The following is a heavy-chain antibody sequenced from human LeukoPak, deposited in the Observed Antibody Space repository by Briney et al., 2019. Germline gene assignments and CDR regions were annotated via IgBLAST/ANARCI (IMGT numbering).Heavy chain of an antibody. J-gene: IGHJ4*02. D-gene: IGHD5-24*01. V-gene: IGHV3-21*01. CDR1: GFTFSSYS. Sequence: GGSLRLSCAASGFTFSSYSMNWVRQAPGKGLEWVSSISSSSSYIYYADSVKGRFTISRDNAKNSLYLQMNSLRAEDTAVYYCARCNTLSPLATIGGWGQGTLVTVSS. CDR3: ARCNTLSPLATIGG. CDR2: ISSSSSYI.